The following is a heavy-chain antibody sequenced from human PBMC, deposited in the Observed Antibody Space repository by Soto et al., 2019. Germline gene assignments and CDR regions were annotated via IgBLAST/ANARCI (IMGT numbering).Heavy chain of an antibody. D-gene: IGHD1-1*01. J-gene: IGHJ6*03. V-gene: IGHV4-39*02. Sequence: QLQLQESGPGLVKPSETLSLTCTVSGGSISSSSYYWGWIRQPPGKGLEWIGSIYYSGSTYYNPSLNSRVTISVDTSKNHFSLKLSSVTAADTAVYYCARGMPETVIYYYYYYMDVWGKGTTVTVSS. CDR3: ARGMPETVIYYYYYYMDV. CDR1: GGSISSSSYY. CDR2: IYYSGST.